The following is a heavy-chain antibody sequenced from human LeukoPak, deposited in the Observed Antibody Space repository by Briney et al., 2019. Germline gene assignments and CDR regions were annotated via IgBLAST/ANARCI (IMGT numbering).Heavy chain of an antibody. J-gene: IGHJ4*02. Sequence: PSETLSLTCTVSGGSISSYYWSWIRQPPGKGLEWIGYIYYSGSTNYNPSLKSRVTISVDTSKNQFSLKLSSVTAADTAVYYCAREESSGTDYWGQGTLVTVSS. CDR3: AREESSGTDY. CDR1: GGSISSYY. V-gene: IGHV4-59*01. CDR2: IYYSGST. D-gene: IGHD3-22*01.